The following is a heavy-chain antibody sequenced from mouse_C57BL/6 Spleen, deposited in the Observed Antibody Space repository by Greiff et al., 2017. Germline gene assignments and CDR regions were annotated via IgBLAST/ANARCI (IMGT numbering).Heavy chain of an antibody. D-gene: IGHD2-4*01. CDR2: INPNNGGT. V-gene: IGHV1-18*01. Sequence: VQLQQSGPELVKPGASVKIPCKASGYTFTDYNMDWVKQSHGKSLEWIGDINPNNGGTIYNQKFKGKATLTVDKSSSTAYMELRSLTSEDTAVYYCARRAYYDYDEGFAYWGQGTLVTVSA. CDR3: ARRAYYDYDEGFAY. CDR1: GYTFTDYN. J-gene: IGHJ3*01.